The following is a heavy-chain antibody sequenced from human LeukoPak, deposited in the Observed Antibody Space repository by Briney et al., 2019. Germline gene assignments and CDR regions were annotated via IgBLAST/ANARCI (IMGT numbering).Heavy chain of an antibody. CDR3: AREKYCGGDCYFFDY. V-gene: IGHV3-74*01. J-gene: IGHJ4*02. CDR2: INSDGGST. D-gene: IGHD2-21*02. CDR1: GFTFSSYW. Sequence: GGSLRLSCAASGFTFSSYWMHWVRQAPGKGLVWVSRINSDGGSTSYADSVKGRFTISRDNAKNTLYLQMNSLRAEDTAVYYCAREKYCGGDCYFFDYWGQGTLVTVSS.